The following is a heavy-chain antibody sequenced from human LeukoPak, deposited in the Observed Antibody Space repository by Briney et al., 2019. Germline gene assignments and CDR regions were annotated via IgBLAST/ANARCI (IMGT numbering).Heavy chain of an antibody. J-gene: IGHJ4*02. CDR1: GFTFSSYW. CDR2: IRYDGSNK. CDR3: AKKEDGYNYNY. Sequence: GGSLRLSCAASGFTFSSYWMHWVRQAPGKGLEWVAFIRYDGSNKYYADSVKGRFTISRDNSKNTLYLQMNSLRAEDTAVYYCAKKEDGYNYNYWGQGTLVTVSS. V-gene: IGHV3-30*02. D-gene: IGHD5-24*01.